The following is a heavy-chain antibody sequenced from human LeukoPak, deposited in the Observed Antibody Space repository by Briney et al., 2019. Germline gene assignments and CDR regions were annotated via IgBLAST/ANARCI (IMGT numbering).Heavy chain of an antibody. CDR3: ARVKYNDFWSGYSPPDY. Sequence: HLGGSLTLSCEASGFTFSTNAIHWVRQAPGQGLQYVSAISGDGGSTYCADSVKDRFTISSDNSKNTVYLQMGSLRAEDMAVYYCARVKYNDFWSGYSPPDYWGQGTLVTVSS. D-gene: IGHD3-3*01. CDR1: GFTFSTNA. J-gene: IGHJ4*02. V-gene: IGHV3-64*02. CDR2: ISGDGGST.